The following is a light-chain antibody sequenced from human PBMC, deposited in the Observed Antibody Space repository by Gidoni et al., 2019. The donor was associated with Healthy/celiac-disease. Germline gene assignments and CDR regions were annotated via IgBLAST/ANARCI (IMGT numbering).Light chain of an antibody. V-gene: IGLV2-11*01. CDR1: SSDVGGYNY. CDR3: CSYAGSYTWV. Sequence: QSALTQPRSVSGSPGQSVTISCTGTSSDVGGYNYVSWYQQHPGKAPKLMIYDVGKRPSGVPDRFSVSKSGNTASLTISGLQAEDEADYYCCSYAGSYTWVFGGGTKVTVL. J-gene: IGLJ3*02. CDR2: DVG.